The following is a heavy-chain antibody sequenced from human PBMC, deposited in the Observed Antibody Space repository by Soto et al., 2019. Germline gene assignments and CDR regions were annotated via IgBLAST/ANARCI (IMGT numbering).Heavy chain of an antibody. CDR1: GGSIDRSNYY. J-gene: IGHJ4*02. CDR2: TYYNGNA. Sequence: SETLSLTCNVSGGSIDRSNYYWDWLRQPPGKGLEWIGTTYYNGNAYYNPSLRSRVSMSVDTPKNQFSLKLISVTAADTAVYYCARHFVAVVIKGWGYWGQGKLVTVSS. D-gene: IGHD3-10*01. CDR3: ARHFVAVVIKGWGY. V-gene: IGHV4-39*01.